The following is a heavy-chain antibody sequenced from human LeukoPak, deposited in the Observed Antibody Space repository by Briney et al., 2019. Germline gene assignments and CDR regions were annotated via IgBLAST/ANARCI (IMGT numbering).Heavy chain of an antibody. J-gene: IGHJ5*02. Sequence: PGGSLRLSCAASGFTFSSYAMHWVRQAPGKGLEWVAVISYDGSNKYYADSVKGRFTISRDNSKNTLYLQMNSLRAEDTAVYYCARDPTAYYDFWSGYRHWFDPWGQGTLDTVSS. D-gene: IGHD3-3*01. CDR2: ISYDGSNK. CDR1: GFTFSSYA. V-gene: IGHV3-30*04. CDR3: ARDPTAYYDFWSGYRHWFDP.